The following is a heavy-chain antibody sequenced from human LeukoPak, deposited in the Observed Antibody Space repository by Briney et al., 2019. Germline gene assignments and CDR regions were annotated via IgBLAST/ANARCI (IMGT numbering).Heavy chain of an antibody. CDR3: ARVYDSGDYYYYYMDV. CDR1: GGTFNSLP. J-gene: IGHJ6*03. D-gene: IGHD3-22*01. Sequence: GASVKVSCKASGGTFNSLPINWVRQAPGQGLEWMGGIVPVFGTVIYAERFRGRVTITTDESTSTAYMDLSSLRSEDTAVYYCARVYDSGDYYYYYMDVWGKGTTVTVSS. CDR2: IVPVFGTV. V-gene: IGHV1-69*05.